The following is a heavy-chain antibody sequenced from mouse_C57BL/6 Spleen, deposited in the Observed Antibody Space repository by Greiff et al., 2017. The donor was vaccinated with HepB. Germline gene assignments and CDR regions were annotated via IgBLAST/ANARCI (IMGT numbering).Heavy chain of an antibody. CDR2: ISNGGGST. J-gene: IGHJ4*01. V-gene: IGHV5-12*01. D-gene: IGHD2-4*01. Sequence: EVQVVESGGGLVQPGGSLKLSCAASGFTFSDYYMYWVRQTPEKRLEWVAYISNGGGSTYYPDTVKGRFTISRDNAKNTLYLQMSRLKSEDTAMYYCARGGYDYYYAMDDWGQGTSVTVSS. CDR3: ARGGYDYYYAMDD. CDR1: GFTFSDYY.